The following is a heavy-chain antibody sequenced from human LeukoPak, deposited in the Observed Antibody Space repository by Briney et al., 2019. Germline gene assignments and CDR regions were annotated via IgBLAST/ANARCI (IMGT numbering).Heavy chain of an antibody. CDR3: TRGSIAYYYMDV. CDR2: IYYSGST. J-gene: IGHJ6*03. CDR1: GYSISSGYY. D-gene: IGHD3-22*01. V-gene: IGHV4-38-2*02. Sequence: SETLSLTCTVSGYSISSGYYWGWIRQPPGKGLEWIGSIYYSGSTYYNPSLKSRVTISVDTSKNQFSLKLSSVTAADTAVYYCTRGSIAYYYMDVWGKGTTVTISS.